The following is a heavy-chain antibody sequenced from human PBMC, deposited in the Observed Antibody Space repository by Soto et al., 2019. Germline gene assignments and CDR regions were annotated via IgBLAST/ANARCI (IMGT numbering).Heavy chain of an antibody. V-gene: IGHV3-23*01. D-gene: IGHD3-10*01. CDR1: GFTFSTYA. Sequence: EVQLLESGGGLVQPGGSLRLSCAASGFTFSTYAMSWVRRAPGKGLEWVSGISGSGGSTYYADSVKGRFTISRDNSKSTLYLQVISLRAEDTALYYCAKDMYYYGSDGAPFDYWGQGTLVTVSS. CDR3: AKDMYYYGSDGAPFDY. CDR2: ISGSGGST. J-gene: IGHJ4*02.